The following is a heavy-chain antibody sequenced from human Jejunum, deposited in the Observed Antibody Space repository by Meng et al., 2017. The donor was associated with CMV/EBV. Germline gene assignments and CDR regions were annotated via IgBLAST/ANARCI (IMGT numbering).Heavy chain of an antibody. Sequence: TFTVSGGSISPYCWSWIRQPPGNGLEWIGYIFHTGTTNYHPSLKSRVTLSVDTSKNQFSLKLSSVTAADTAVYYCARTNWNYVWFDPWGQGTLVTVSS. D-gene: IGHD1-7*01. CDR1: GGSISPYC. CDR3: ARTNWNYVWFDP. CDR2: IFHTGTT. J-gene: IGHJ5*02. V-gene: IGHV4-59*01.